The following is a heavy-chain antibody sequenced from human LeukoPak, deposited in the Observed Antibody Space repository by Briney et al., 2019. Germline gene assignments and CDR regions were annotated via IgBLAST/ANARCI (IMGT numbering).Heavy chain of an antibody. CDR3: ARAQTYGDSRLLLDY. J-gene: IGHJ4*02. CDR1: GFTFGNYG. D-gene: IGHD2-21*02. CDR2: INWNGGSK. Sequence: GGSLRLSCAASGFTFGNYGMSWVRQAPGKGLEWVSGINWNGGSKGYADSVEGRFTISRDDAKNSQYLQMNSLRVEDTALYYCARAQTYGDSRLLLDYWGQGTLVTVSS. V-gene: IGHV3-20*04.